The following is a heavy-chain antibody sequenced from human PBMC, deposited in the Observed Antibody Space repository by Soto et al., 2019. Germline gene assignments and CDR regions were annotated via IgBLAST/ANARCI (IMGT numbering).Heavy chain of an antibody. V-gene: IGHV3-53*01. CDR1: GFTVSTNF. CDR2: IYIDGTT. J-gene: IGHJ4*02. CDR3: ARGGGNYNPFDY. Sequence: SLRLSCAASGFTVSTNFMSWVRQAPGKGLEWVSVIYIDGTTYYADSVKGRFTISRDNSKNTLYLQMNSLRAEDTAVYYCARGGGNYNPFDYWGPGTLVTVSS. D-gene: IGHD1-7*01.